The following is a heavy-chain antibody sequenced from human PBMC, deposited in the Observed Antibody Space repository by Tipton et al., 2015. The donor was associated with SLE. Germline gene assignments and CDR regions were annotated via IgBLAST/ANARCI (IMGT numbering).Heavy chain of an antibody. CDR2: IYYSGST. Sequence: LRLSCTVSGGSISNYYWYWIRQPPGKGLEWIGYIYYSGSTNYNPSLKSRVTISVDTSNNLFSLKLSSVTAADTAVYYCARQGMVRAYNPLAKAALDYWGQGTLVTVSS. V-gene: IGHV4-59*08. CDR1: GGSISNYY. CDR3: ARQGMVRAYNPLAKAALDY. J-gene: IGHJ4*02. D-gene: IGHD3-10*01.